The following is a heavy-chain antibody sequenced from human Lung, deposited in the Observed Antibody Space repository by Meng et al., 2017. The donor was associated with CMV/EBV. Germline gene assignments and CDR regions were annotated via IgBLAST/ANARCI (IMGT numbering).Heavy chain of an antibody. CDR1: GGSISSGDYY. Sequence: QQKEAGPGLVKPSQTLSLTCTVSGGSISSGDYYWSWIRQPPGKGLEWIGYIYYSGSTYYNPSLKSRVTISVDTSKNQFSLKLSSVTAADTAVYYCARALDTAMVTFDYWGQGTLVTVSS. V-gene: IGHV4-30-4*08. J-gene: IGHJ4*02. D-gene: IGHD5-18*01. CDR3: ARALDTAMVTFDY. CDR2: IYYSGST.